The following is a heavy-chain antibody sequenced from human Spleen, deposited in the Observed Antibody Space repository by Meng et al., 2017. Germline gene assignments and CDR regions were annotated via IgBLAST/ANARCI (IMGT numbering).Heavy chain of an antibody. V-gene: IGHV3-30-3*01. D-gene: IGHD6-19*01. CDR1: GFTFTNYA. Sequence: QVQLVESGGGVVQPGRSLRLSCATSGFTFTNYAMHWVRQAPGKGLEWVAIVGHDGNSGCYADSVRGRFTISRDNSKNTLYLQMNSLRAEDTAMYYCVKGGQWPKPDYWGQGTLVTVSS. CDR3: VKGGQWPKPDY. CDR2: VGHDGNSG. J-gene: IGHJ4*02.